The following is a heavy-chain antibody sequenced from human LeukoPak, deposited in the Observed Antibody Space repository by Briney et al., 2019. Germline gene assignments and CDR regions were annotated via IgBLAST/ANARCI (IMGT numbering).Heavy chain of an antibody. CDR3: ARGAALTSFDS. CDR2: ISAYNGKT. D-gene: IGHD6-6*01. J-gene: IGHJ4*02. Sequence: ASVKVSCKASGFTFSSYGISWVRQAPGQGLEWMGWISAYNGKTNYAQKFQGRVTMTTDTSTSTAYMDLRSLRSDDTAVYYCARGAALTSFDSWGQGTLITVSS. CDR1: GFTFSSYG. V-gene: IGHV1-18*01.